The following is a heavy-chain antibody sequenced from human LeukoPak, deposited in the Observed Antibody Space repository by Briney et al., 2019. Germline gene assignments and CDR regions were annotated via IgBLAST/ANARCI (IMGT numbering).Heavy chain of an antibody. D-gene: IGHD3-22*01. J-gene: IGHJ4*02. CDR2: ISGSGGST. CDR1: GFTFSSYA. Sequence: GGSLRLSCAASGFTFSSYAMSWVRQAPGKGLEWGSAISGSGGSTYYADSVKGRFTISRDNSKNTLYLQMNSLRAEDTAVYYCAKDPCSGYYSSPYFDYWGQGTLVTVSS. CDR3: AKDPCSGYYSSPYFDY. V-gene: IGHV3-23*01.